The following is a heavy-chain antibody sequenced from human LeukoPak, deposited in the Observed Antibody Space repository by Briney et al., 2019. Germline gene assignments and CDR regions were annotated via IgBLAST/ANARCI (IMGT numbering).Heavy chain of an antibody. D-gene: IGHD3-9*01. V-gene: IGHV3-30-3*01. CDR3: ARAKPYYDILTGPYYYYYGMDV. CDR2: ISYDGSNK. J-gene: IGHJ6*02. Sequence: PGRSLRLSCAASGFTFSSYAMHWVRQAPGKGLEWVAVISYDGSNKYYADSVKGRFTISRDNSKNTLYLQMNSLRAEDTAVYYCARAKPYYDILTGPYYYYYGMDVWGQGTTVTVSS. CDR1: GFTFSSYA.